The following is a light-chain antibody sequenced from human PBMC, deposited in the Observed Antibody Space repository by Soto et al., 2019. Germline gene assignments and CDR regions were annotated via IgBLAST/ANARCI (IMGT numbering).Light chain of an antibody. J-gene: IGLJ2*01. CDR2: DVS. CDR1: SSDIGGYNF. Sequence: QPVLTQPRSVSGSPGQSVTISCTGTSSDIGGYNFVSWYQQHPGKAPKVMLYDVSKRPSGVPDRFSGSKSGNTASLTISGLQADDEADYYCCSYAGSYTLVFGGGTKLTVL. CDR3: CSYAGSYTLV. V-gene: IGLV2-11*01.